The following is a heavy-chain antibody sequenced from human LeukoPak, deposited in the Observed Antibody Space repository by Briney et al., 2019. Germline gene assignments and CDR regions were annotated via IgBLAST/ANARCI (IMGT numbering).Heavy chain of an antibody. CDR1: GGSISSYY. J-gene: IGHJ5*02. D-gene: IGHD6-6*01. V-gene: IGHV4-59*01. CDR3: AREARYNWFDP. Sequence: SETLSLTCTVSGGSISSYYWSWIRQPPGKGLEWIGYIYYSGSTNYNPSLKSRVTISVATSKNHFSLKLSSVTAADTAVYYCAREARYNWFDPWGQGTLVTVSS. CDR2: IYYSGST.